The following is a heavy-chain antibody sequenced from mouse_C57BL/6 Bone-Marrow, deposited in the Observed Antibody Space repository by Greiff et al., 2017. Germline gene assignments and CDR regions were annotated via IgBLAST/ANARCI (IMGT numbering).Heavy chain of an antibody. J-gene: IGHJ4*01. Sequence: VKLVESGAELARPGASVKLSCKASGYTFTSYGISWVKQRTGQGLEWIGEIYPRSGNTYYNEKFKGKATLTADKSSSTAYMELRRLTSEDSAVYFCARDLEAMDYWGQGTSVTVSS. V-gene: IGHV1-81*01. CDR2: IYPRSGNT. CDR1: GYTFTSYG. CDR3: ARDLEAMDY.